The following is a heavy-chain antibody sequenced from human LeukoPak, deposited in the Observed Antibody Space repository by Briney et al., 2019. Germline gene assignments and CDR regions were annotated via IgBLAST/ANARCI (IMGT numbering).Heavy chain of an antibody. J-gene: IGHJ4*02. D-gene: IGHD4-17*01. Sequence: PGGSLRLSCAAPGFIVNTNYMTWVRQAPGRGLEWVSFIYADGNTYYADSVKGRFTISRDISKNAVYLQMNSLRAEDTAVYYCARDSYGDANFDSWGQGTLVTVSS. CDR3: ARDSYGDANFDS. V-gene: IGHV3-53*01. CDR2: IYADGNT. CDR1: GFIVNTNY.